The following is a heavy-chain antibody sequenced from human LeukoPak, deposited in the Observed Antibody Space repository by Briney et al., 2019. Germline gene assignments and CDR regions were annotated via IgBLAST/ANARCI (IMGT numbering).Heavy chain of an antibody. V-gene: IGHV3-7*01. CDR1: GFTFSSYW. J-gene: IGHJ4*02. CDR2: IKQDGSEK. CDR3: ARDRTLPIRYDILTGYSTLDH. Sequence: HPGGSLRLSCAASGFTFSSYWMSWVRQAPGKGLEWVANIKQDGSEKYYVDSVKGRFTISRDNAKNSLYLQMNSLRAEDTAVYYCARDRTLPIRYDILTGYSTLDHWGQGTLVTVSS. D-gene: IGHD3-9*01.